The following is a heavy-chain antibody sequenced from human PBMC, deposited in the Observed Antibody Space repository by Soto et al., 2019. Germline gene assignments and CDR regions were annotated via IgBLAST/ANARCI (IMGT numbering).Heavy chain of an antibody. Sequence: PSETLSLTCAVYGGSFSGYYWSWIRQPPGKGLEWIGEINHSGSTNYNPSLKSRVTISVDTSKNQFSLKLSSVTAADTAVYYCARGHPGYSSSLLFDYWGQGTLVTVSS. CDR3: ARGHPGYSSSLLFDY. CDR1: GGSFSGYY. V-gene: IGHV4-34*01. CDR2: INHSGST. D-gene: IGHD6-6*01. J-gene: IGHJ4*02.